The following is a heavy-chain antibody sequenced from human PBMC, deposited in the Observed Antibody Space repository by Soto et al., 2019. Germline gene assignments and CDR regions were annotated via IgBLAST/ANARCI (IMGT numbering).Heavy chain of an antibody. D-gene: IGHD6-13*01. CDR3: ARQVAAARFYYYGMDV. Sequence: GSLKISCKGSGYSFTSYWIGWVRQMPGKGLEWMGIIYPGDSDTRYSPSFQGQVTISADKSISTAYLQWSSLKVSDTAMYYCARQVAAARFYYYGMDVWGQGTTVTVSS. CDR2: IYPGDSDT. J-gene: IGHJ6*02. CDR1: GYSFTSYW. V-gene: IGHV5-51*01.